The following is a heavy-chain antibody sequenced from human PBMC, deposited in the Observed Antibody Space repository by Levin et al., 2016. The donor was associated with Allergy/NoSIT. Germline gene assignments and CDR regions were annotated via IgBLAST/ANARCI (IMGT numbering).Heavy chain of an antibody. D-gene: IGHD6-19*01. V-gene: IGHV1-69*13. CDR1: GGTFSSYA. J-gene: IGHJ4*02. CDR2: IIPIFGTA. CDR3: ARGESSGWLVDY. Sequence: PSVKVSCKASGGTFSSYAISWVRQAPGQGLEWMGGIIPIFGTANYAQKFQGRVTITADESTSTAYMELSSLRSEDTAVYYCARGESSGWLVDYWGQGTLVTVSS.